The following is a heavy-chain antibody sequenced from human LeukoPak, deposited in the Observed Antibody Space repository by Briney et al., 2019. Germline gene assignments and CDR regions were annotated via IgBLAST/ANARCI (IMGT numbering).Heavy chain of an antibody. J-gene: IGHJ4*02. Sequence: GGSLRLSCAASGSTFSSYSMNWVRQAPGKGLEWVSSISSSTSYIYYADSVKGRFTISRDNAKNSLYLQMNSLRAEDTAVYYCAGIAVAGTGENYFDYWGQGTLVTVSS. D-gene: IGHD6-19*01. CDR2: ISSSTSYI. CDR3: AGIAVAGTGENYFDY. V-gene: IGHV3-21*01. CDR1: GSTFSSYS.